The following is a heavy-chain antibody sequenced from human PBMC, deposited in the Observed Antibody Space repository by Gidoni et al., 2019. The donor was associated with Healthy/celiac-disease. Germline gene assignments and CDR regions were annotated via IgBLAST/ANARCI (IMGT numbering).Heavy chain of an antibody. V-gene: IGHV3-30*04. CDR3: ARDGPYYDFWSGYYNVNPIDY. J-gene: IGHJ4*02. D-gene: IGHD3-3*01. CDR2: ISYDGSNK. Sequence: QVQLVESGGGVVQPGRSLRLSCAASGFTFSSYAMHWVRQAPGKGLEWVAVISYDGSNKYYADSVKGRFTISRDNSKNTLYLQMNSLRAEDTAVYYCARDGPYYDFWSGYYNVNPIDYWGQGTLVTVSS. CDR1: GFTFSSYA.